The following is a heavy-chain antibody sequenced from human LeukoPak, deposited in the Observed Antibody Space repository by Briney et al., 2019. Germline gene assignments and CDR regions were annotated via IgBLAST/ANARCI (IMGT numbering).Heavy chain of an antibody. CDR2: IYYSGST. Sequence: PSETLSLTCTVSGGSISSSSYYWGWIRQPPGKGLEWIGSIYYSGSTYYNPSLKSRVTISVDTSKNQFSLKLSSVTAADTAVYYCARRLVYYDSSGYIHDAFDIWGQGTMVTVSS. CDR1: GGSISSSSYY. V-gene: IGHV4-39*07. CDR3: ARRLVYYDSSGYIHDAFDI. D-gene: IGHD3-22*01. J-gene: IGHJ3*02.